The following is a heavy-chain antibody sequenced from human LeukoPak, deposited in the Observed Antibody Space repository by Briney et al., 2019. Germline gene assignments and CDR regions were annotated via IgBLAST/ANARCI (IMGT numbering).Heavy chain of an antibody. CDR1: GGSISSYY. J-gene: IGHJ3*02. CDR2: IYYSGST. D-gene: IGHD5-24*01. CDR3: ARDTSMAAFDI. Sequence: SETLSLTCTVSGGSISSYYWSWIRQPPGKGLEWIGYIYYSGSTNYDPSLKSRVTISVDTSKNQFSLKLSSVTAADTAVYYCARDTSMAAFDIWGQGTMVTVSS. V-gene: IGHV4-59*01.